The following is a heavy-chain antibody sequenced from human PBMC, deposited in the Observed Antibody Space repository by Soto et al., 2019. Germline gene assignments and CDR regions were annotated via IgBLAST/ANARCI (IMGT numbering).Heavy chain of an antibody. CDR3: ARSSGSAYWFDP. J-gene: IGHJ5*02. Sequence: ASVKVSCKASGGTFSSYTISWVRQAPGQGLEWMGWISAYNGNTNYAQKLQGRVTMTTDTSTSTAYMELRSLRSDDTAVYYCARSSGSAYWFDPWGQGTLVTVSS. V-gene: IGHV1-18*01. CDR2: ISAYNGNT. D-gene: IGHD6-6*01. CDR1: GGTFSSYT.